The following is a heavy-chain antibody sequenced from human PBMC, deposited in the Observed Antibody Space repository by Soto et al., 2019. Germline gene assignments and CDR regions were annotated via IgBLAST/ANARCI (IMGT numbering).Heavy chain of an antibody. Sequence: SETLSLTCTVSGGSISSGYYYWSWIRQPPGKGLEWIGYIYYSGSTYYNPSLESRVTISVDTSKSQFSLKLSSVTAADTAVYYCASRLRYFDWLFQFDYWGQGTLVTVSS. CDR3: ASRLRYFDWLFQFDY. J-gene: IGHJ4*02. CDR1: GGSISSGYYY. V-gene: IGHV4-30-4*01. CDR2: IYYSGST. D-gene: IGHD3-9*01.